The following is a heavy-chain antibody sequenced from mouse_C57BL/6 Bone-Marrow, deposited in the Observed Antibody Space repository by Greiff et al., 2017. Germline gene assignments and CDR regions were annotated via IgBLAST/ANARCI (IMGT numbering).Heavy chain of an antibody. V-gene: IGHV1-18*01. J-gene: IGHJ4*01. D-gene: IGHD1-1*01. Sequence: EVQLQQSGPELVKPGASVKIPCKASGYTFTDYNMDWVKQSHGKSLEWIGDINPNNGGTIYNQKFKGKATLTVDKSSSTAYMELRSLTSEDTAVYYCARSVITTVPLYYAMDYWGQGTSVTVSS. CDR3: ARSVITTVPLYYAMDY. CDR2: INPNNGGT. CDR1: GYTFTDYN.